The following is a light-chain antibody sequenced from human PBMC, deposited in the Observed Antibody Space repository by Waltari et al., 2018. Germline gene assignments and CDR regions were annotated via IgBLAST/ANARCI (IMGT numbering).Light chain of an antibody. CDR1: QSVGNN. CDR3: QQYDNWPPLT. Sequence: EVVMTQSPATLSVSPGERVPLFCRASQSVGNNVAWYQQKPGQAPRLLIYVASTRATGVPDRFSGSGSGTEFTLTVTSLQSEDLAVYYCQQYDNWPPLTFGGGTKVDLK. J-gene: IGKJ4*02. CDR2: VAS. V-gene: IGKV3-15*01.